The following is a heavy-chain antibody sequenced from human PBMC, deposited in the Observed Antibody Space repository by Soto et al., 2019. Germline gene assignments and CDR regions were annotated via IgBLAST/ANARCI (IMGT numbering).Heavy chain of an antibody. D-gene: IGHD6-6*01. V-gene: IGHV4-39*01. Sequence: QKQLQESGPGLVKPSETLSLTCTVSGDSITSSSYYWGWIRQPPGKGLECIANIYYDGNTYYNPSPKSRVTTSLDTSKNQFSLTLNSVTAADTAVYYCARSTIAPRLYMYPFDSWGQGTLVTVSS. CDR1: GDSITSSSYY. J-gene: IGHJ4*02. CDR2: IYYDGNT. CDR3: ARSTIAPRLYMYPFDS.